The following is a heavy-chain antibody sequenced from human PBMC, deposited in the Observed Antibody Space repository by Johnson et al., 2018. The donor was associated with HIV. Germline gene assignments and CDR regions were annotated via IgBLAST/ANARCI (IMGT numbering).Heavy chain of an antibody. CDR3: ARDLAGTERGNAFDI. J-gene: IGHJ3*02. Sequence: VQLVESGGGVVRPGGSLRLSCATSGFTFDDYGMSWVRQAPGKVLEWVSGMNWNGGSTGYADSVKGRFTISRDNSKNTLYLQMNSLRAEDTAVYYCARDLAGTERGNAFDIWGQGTMVTVSS. D-gene: IGHD1-1*01. CDR2: MNWNGGST. V-gene: IGHV3-20*04. CDR1: GFTFDDYG.